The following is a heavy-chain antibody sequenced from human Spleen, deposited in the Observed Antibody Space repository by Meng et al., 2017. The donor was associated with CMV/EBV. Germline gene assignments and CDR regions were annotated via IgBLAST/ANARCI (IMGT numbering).Heavy chain of an antibody. D-gene: IGHD3-22*01. CDR1: GFTFDDYT. CDR2: ISWDGGST. J-gene: IGHJ4*02. CDR3: TKAPTGGYYDSGLDY. Sequence: GGSLRLSCAASGFTFDDYTMHWVRQAPGKGLEWVSLISWDGGSTYYADSVKGRFTISRDNSKNSLYLQMISLRTEDSALYYCTKAPTGGYYDSGLDYWGQGTLVTVSS. V-gene: IGHV3-43*01.